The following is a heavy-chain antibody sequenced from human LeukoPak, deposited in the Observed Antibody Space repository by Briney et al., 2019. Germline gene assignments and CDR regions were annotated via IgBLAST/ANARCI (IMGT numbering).Heavy chain of an antibody. V-gene: IGHV3-23*01. Sequence: PGGSLRLSCAASGFTFSSYAMSWVRQAPGKWLEWFSAISCSGGSTYYADSVKGRFTISRDNSKNTLCLQMNSLRADDTAVYYCAKSVHSSGWDTYYYYGMDVWGQGTTVTVSS. CDR3: AKSVHSSGWDTYYYYGMDV. D-gene: IGHD6-19*01. CDR1: GFTFSSYA. J-gene: IGHJ6*02. CDR2: ISCSGGST.